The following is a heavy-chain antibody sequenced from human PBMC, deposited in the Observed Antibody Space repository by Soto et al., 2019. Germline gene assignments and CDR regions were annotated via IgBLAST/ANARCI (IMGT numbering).Heavy chain of an antibody. CDR2: ISGSGGST. CDR3: AKGGIVATLNYYYGMDV. Sequence: PGGSLRLSCAASGFTFSSYAMSWVRQAPGKGLEWVSAISGSGGSTYYADSVKGRFTISRDNSKNTLYLQMNSLRAEDTAVYYCAKGGIVATLNYYYGMDVWGQGTTVTVSS. D-gene: IGHD5-12*01. V-gene: IGHV3-23*01. CDR1: GFTFSSYA. J-gene: IGHJ6*02.